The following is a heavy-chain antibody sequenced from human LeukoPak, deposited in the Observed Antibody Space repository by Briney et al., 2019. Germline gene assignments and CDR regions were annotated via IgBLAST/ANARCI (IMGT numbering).Heavy chain of an antibody. V-gene: IGHV1-69*13. D-gene: IGHD2-2*01. CDR3: AYGVVPAATYYYYYMDV. Sequence: SVKVSCKASGGTFSSYAISWVRQAPGQGLEWMGGIIPIFGTANYAQKFQGRVTITADESTSTAYMELSSLRSEDTAVYYCAYGVVPAATYYYYYMDVWGKGTTVTVSS. J-gene: IGHJ6*03. CDR1: GGTFSSYA. CDR2: IIPIFGTA.